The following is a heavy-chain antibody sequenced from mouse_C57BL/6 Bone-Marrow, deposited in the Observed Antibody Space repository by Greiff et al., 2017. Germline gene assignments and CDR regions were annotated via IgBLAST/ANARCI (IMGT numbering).Heavy chain of an antibody. J-gene: IGHJ3*01. CDR2: IYPGDGDT. CDR3: ARADWFAY. V-gene: IGHV1-82*01. CDR1: GYAFSSSW. Sequence: QVQLKESGPELVKPGASVKISCKASGYAFSSSWMNWVKQRPGKGLEWIGRIYPGDGDTNYNGKFKGKATLTADKSSSTAYMQLSSLTSEDSAVYISARADWFAYWGQGTLVTVSA.